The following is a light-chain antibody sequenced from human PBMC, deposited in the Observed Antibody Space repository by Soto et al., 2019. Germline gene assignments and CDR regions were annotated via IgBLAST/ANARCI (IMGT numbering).Light chain of an antibody. CDR2: AAS. Sequence: EIVMTQSPATLSVSPGEGATLSCRASQSISSKLAWYQQKPGQAPRLLIYAASTRATGVPARFSGSGSGTELTLPISSLQSEDLAVYYCQHYNDWRWTFGQGTKVEIK. J-gene: IGKJ1*01. CDR1: QSISSK. V-gene: IGKV3-15*01. CDR3: QHYNDWRWT.